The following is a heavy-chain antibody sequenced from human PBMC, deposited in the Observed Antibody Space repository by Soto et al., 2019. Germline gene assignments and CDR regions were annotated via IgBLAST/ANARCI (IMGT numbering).Heavy chain of an antibody. Sequence: ASVKVSCKASGYSFTDYHIHWVRQAPGQGLEWLGRINPKSGGTSTAQKFQGWVTMTTDTSISTASMELTRLTSDDTAIYYCARGDSTDCSNGVCSFFYNHDMDVWGQGTTVT. V-gene: IGHV1-2*04. CDR1: GYSFTDYH. CDR2: INPKSGGT. D-gene: IGHD2-8*01. CDR3: ARGDSTDCSNGVCSFFYNHDMDV. J-gene: IGHJ6*02.